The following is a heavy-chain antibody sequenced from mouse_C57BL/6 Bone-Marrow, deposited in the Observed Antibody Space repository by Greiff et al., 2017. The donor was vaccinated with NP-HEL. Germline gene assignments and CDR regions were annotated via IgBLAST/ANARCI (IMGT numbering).Heavy chain of an antibody. V-gene: IGHV1-76*01. CDR2: IYPGSGNT. CDR1: GYTFTDYY. D-gene: IGHD2-3*01. CDR3: ARGGGYYPQDDAMDY. J-gene: IGHJ4*01. Sequence: VKLMESGAELVRPGASVKLSCKASGYTFTDYYINWVKQRPGQGLEWIARIYPGSGNTYYNEKFKGKATLTAEKSSSTAYMQLSSLTSEDSAVYFCARGGGYYPQDDAMDYWGQGTSVTVSS.